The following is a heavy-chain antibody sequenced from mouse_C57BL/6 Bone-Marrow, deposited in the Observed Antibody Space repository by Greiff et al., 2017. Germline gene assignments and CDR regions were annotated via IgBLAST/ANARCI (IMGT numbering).Heavy chain of an antibody. CDR2: SRNKANDYTT. CDR1: GFTFSDFY. CDR3: ATDAQYDYDHLTFAY. Sequence: EVNVVESGGGLVQSGRSLRLSCATSGFTFSDFYMEWVRQAPGKGLEWIAASRNKANDYTTEYSASVKGRFIVSRDTSPSILYLQMNALRAEDTAIYYCATDAQYDYDHLTFAYWGQGTLVTVSA. D-gene: IGHD2-4*01. J-gene: IGHJ3*01. V-gene: IGHV7-1*01.